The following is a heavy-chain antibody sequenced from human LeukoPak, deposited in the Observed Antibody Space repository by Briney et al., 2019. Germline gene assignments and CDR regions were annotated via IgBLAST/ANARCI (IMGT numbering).Heavy chain of an antibody. CDR3: ARQTRGHSGYEPYYYYYMDV. V-gene: IGHV4-34*01. J-gene: IGHJ6*03. CDR2: INHSGST. CDR1: GESFSAYY. D-gene: IGHD5-12*01. Sequence: SETLSLTCAVYGESFSAYYWSWIRQPPGKGLEWIGEINHSGSTNYNPSLKSRVTISVDTSKNQFSLKLSSVTAADTAVYYCARQTRGHSGYEPYYYYYMDVWGKGTTVTVSS.